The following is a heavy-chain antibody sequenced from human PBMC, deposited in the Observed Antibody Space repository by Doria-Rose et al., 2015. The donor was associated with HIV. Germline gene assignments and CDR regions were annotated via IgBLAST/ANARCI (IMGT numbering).Heavy chain of an antibody. Sequence: VQQVESGGGLVKPGGSLRLSCAASGFTFTNAWMSWVRQAPGKGLEWVGRIKSKADGGTTDYAAPVKGRFTISGDDSKNNVYLQMNSLKTEDTGVYYCTRATYYDFWSGGDPWGQGTLVTVSA. V-gene: IGHV3-15*01. J-gene: IGHJ5*02. CDR3: TRATYYDFWSGGDP. D-gene: IGHD3-3*01. CDR1: GFTFTNAW. CDR2: IKSKADGGTT.